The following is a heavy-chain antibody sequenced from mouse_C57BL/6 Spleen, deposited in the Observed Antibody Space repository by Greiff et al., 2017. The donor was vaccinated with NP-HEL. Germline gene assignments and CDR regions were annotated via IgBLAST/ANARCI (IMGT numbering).Heavy chain of an antibody. J-gene: IGHJ3*01. CDR2: IDPETGGT. Sequence: QVQLKQSGAELVRPGASVTLSCKASGYTFTDYEMHWVKQTPVHGLEWIGAIDPETGGTASNQQFKGKAILTDDKSSITAYMELRILTSADSAVYYCTRSNYGSTWFAYWGQGTLVTVSA. D-gene: IGHD1-1*01. V-gene: IGHV1-15*01. CDR3: TRSNYGSTWFAY. CDR1: GYTFTDYE.